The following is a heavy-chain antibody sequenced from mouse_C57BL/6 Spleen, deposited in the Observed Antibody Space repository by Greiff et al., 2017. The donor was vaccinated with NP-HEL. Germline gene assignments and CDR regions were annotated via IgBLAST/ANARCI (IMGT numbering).Heavy chain of an antibody. V-gene: IGHV5-6*01. Sequence: EVQRVESGGDLVKPGGSLKLSCAASGFTFSSYGMSWVRQTPDKRLEWVATISSGGSYTYYPDSVKGRFTISRDNAKNTLYLQMSSLKSEDTAMYYCAKADGYYAMDYWGQGTSVTVSS. J-gene: IGHJ4*01. D-gene: IGHD2-3*01. CDR2: ISSGGSYT. CDR1: GFTFSSYG. CDR3: AKADGYYAMDY.